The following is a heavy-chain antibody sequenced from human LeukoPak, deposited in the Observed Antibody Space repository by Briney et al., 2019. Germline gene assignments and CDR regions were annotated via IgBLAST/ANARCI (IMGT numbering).Heavy chain of an antibody. J-gene: IGHJ4*02. D-gene: IGHD6-19*01. CDR2: IYYSGST. CDR3: ASGIAVAGTENDY. V-gene: IGHV4-39*01. Sequence: SETLSLTCTVSAGSISSSSYYWGWIRQPPGKGLEWNGSIYYSGSTYYNPSLKSRVTISVDTSKNQFSLKLSSVTAADTAVYYCASGIAVAGTENDYWGQGTLVTVSS. CDR1: AGSISSSSYY.